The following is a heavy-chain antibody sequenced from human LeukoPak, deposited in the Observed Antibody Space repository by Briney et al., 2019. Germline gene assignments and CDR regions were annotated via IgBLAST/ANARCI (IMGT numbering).Heavy chain of an antibody. CDR3: AKDHVTWGNRYFDH. CDR1: GFTFSSYW. V-gene: IGHV3-7*01. J-gene: IGHJ4*02. CDR2: IKSDGSDK. Sequence: GGSLRLSCATSGFTFSSYWMSWMRQAPGKGLEWVANIKSDGSDKYYVDSVKGRFTISRDNSKNTLYLEMNSLSGEDTALYYCAKDHVTWGNRYFDHWGQGTLGTVSS. D-gene: IGHD3-16*01.